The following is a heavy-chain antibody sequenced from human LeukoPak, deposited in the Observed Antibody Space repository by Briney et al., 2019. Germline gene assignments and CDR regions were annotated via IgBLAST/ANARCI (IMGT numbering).Heavy chain of an antibody. CDR1: GFTFVSYA. Sequence: GGSLRLSCAASGFTFVSYAMPWVRQAPGKGREWGAVISYDGSNKYYADSVKGRFPFPRDNSKNTLYLQMNSLKAEDTAVYYCAREGGQWLVSDYWGQGTLVTVSS. V-gene: IGHV3-30*04. CDR3: AREGGQWLVSDY. D-gene: IGHD6-19*01. J-gene: IGHJ4*02. CDR2: ISYDGSNK.